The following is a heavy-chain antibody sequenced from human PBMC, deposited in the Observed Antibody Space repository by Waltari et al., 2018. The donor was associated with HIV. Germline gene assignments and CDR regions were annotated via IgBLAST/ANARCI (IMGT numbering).Heavy chain of an antibody. Sequence: QVQLVQSGAEVKNSGASVQVSCKASGYSFTRYDIHWVRQASGQGFEWMGWLDPDSGNTGSAEKFQGRITMTRDTSINTAFMELSGLRSDDTAVYYCARSGVWGQGTLVTVSS. D-gene: IGHD2-8*01. V-gene: IGHV1-8*01. CDR2: LDPDSGNT. J-gene: IGHJ4*02. CDR1: GYSFTRYD. CDR3: ARSGV.